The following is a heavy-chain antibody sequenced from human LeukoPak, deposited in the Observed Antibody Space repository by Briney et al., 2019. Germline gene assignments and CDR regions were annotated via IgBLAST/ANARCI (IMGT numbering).Heavy chain of an antibody. CDR1: GGSFSGYY. CDR3: VRTLHADYYYGSGTPFDP. J-gene: IGHJ5*02. Sequence: SETLSLTCAVYGGSFSGYYWSWIRQPPGKGLEWIGEINHSGGTNYNPSLKSRVTISVDTSKNQFSLKLSSVTAADTAVYYCVRTLHADYYYGSGTPFDPWGQGTLVTVSS. V-gene: IGHV4-34*01. D-gene: IGHD3-10*01. CDR2: INHSGGT.